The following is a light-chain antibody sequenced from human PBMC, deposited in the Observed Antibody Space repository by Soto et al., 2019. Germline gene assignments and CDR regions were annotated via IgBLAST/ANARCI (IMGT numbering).Light chain of an antibody. CDR3: QQRSNWPIT. CDR1: QSINSN. V-gene: IGKV3-11*01. Sequence: EIVLTLSAGTLSLSQGERATLSCRASQSINSNLAWYQQKPGQAPRLLMFRASIRATGFPARFSGSGSGTEFNITVSSLEPEDFAVYYCQQRSNWPITFGQGTRLEIK. J-gene: IGKJ5*01. CDR2: RAS.